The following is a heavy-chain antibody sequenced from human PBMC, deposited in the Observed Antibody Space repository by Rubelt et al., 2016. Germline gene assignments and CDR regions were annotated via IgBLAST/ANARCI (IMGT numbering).Heavy chain of an antibody. Sequence: QVQLVESGGGVVQPGRSLRLSCAASGITFSTYNIHWVRQAPGRGPEWVAIIRYDGSNQYYADSVKGRLTISRDHSKNTLYRQMNSLSAEDTAVYYCVSDPRDGDYTLDYWGQGTLVTVSS. CDR3: VSDPRDGDYTLDY. CDR2: IRYDGSNQ. CDR1: GITFSTYN. J-gene: IGHJ4*02. V-gene: IGHV3-33*01. D-gene: IGHD4-17*01.